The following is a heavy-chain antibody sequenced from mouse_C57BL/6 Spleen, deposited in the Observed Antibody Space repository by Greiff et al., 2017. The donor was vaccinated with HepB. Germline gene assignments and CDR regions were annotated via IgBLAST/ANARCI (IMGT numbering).Heavy chain of an antibody. CDR3: ARSLFTTGFAY. CDR2: INPNNGGT. CDR1: GYTFTDYY. J-gene: IGHJ3*01. Sequence: VQLQQSGPELVKPGASVKISCKASGYTFTDYYMNWVKQSHGKSLEWIGDINPNNGGTSYNQKFKGKATLTVDKSSSTAYMELRSLTSEDSAVYYCARSLFTTGFAYWGQGTLVTVSA. D-gene: IGHD1-1*01. V-gene: IGHV1-26*01.